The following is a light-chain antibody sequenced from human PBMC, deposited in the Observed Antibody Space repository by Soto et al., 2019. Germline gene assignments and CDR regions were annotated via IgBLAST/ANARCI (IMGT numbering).Light chain of an antibody. V-gene: IGLV2-14*01. Sequence: QSALTQPASVSGSPGQSITISCTGSSSDVGGYTYVSWYQQHPGKAPKLMIYEVSNRPSGVSNRFSGSKSGNTASLTISGVRAEDEAEYYCSSYKSRSTGVFGGGTRLTVL. CDR2: EVS. J-gene: IGLJ2*01. CDR3: SSYKSRSTGV. CDR1: SSDVGGYTY.